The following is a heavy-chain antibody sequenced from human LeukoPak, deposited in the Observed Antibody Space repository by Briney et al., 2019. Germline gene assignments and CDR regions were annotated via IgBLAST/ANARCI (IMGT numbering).Heavy chain of an antibody. CDR1: GFTFSSYG. D-gene: IGHD4-17*01. J-gene: IGHJ4*02. CDR2: ISGSGGST. Sequence: GGSLRLSCAASGFTFSSYGMHWVRQAPGKGLEWVSAISGSGGSTYYADSVKGRFTISRDNSKNTLYLQMNSLRAEDTAVHYCAKDLFIGAIFDYWGQGTLVTVSS. V-gene: IGHV3-23*01. CDR3: AKDLFIGAIFDY.